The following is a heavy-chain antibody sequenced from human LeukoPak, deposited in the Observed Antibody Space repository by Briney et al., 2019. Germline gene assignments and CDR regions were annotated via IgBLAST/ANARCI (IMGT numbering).Heavy chain of an antibody. D-gene: IGHD1-26*01. CDR1: GYAFTGYY. CDR2: INPNSGGT. Sequence: ASVKVSCKASGYAFTGYYMHWVRQAPGQGLEWMGWINPNSGGTNYAQKFQGRVTMTRDTSISTAYMELSRLRSDDTAVYYCARDGIGGSYFAGSGRNAFDIWGRGTMVTVSS. CDR3: ARDGIGGSYFAGSGRNAFDI. V-gene: IGHV1-2*02. J-gene: IGHJ3*02.